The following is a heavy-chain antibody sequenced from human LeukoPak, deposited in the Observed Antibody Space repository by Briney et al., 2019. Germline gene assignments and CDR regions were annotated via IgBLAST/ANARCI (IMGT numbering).Heavy chain of an antibody. D-gene: IGHD4-17*01. CDR2: ISSSSSYI. J-gene: IGHJ6*03. V-gene: IGHV3-21*01. CDR3: ARARSDYGDYYMDV. CDR1: GFTFSSYW. Sequence: GGSLRLSCAASGFTFSSYWMSWVRQAPGKGLEWVSSISSSSSYIYYADSVKGRFTISRDNAKNSLYLQMNSLRAEDTAVYYCARARSDYGDYYMDVWGKGTTVTISS.